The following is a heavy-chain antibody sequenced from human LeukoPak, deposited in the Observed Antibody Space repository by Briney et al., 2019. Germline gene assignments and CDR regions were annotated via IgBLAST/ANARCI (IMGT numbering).Heavy chain of an antibody. Sequence: ASVKVSCKASGYTFTSYYMHWVRQAPGQGLEWMGIINSSGGSTTYAQKFQGRVSMTRDTPTSTVYMELSSLRSEDTAVYYCAKDRESRTGTRGSAFDIWGQGTMVTVSS. CDR2: INSSGGST. CDR1: GYTFTSYY. J-gene: IGHJ3*02. D-gene: IGHD1-7*01. V-gene: IGHV1-46*01. CDR3: AKDRESRTGTRGSAFDI.